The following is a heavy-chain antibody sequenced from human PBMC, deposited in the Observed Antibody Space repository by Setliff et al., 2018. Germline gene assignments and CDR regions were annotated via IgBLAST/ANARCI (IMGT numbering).Heavy chain of an antibody. CDR2: IFHSWST. J-gene: IGHJ4*02. V-gene: IGHV4-38-2*01. D-gene: IGHD3-10*01. CDR1: VISISSGHY. CDR3: ARRDGSRIYREFFDY. Sequence: TLSLTYGVSVISISSGHYWGWSRQPPGKGLEWLGNIFHSWSTYYNPTLNSRVTMSVDTSKNQFSLMLTSVTAADTAVFYCARRDGSRIYREFFDYWGQGALVTVSS.